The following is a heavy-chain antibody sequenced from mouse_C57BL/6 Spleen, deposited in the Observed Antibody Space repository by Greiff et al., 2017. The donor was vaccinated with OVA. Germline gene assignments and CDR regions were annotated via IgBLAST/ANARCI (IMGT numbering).Heavy chain of an antibody. V-gene: IGHV5-17*01. CDR2: ISRGSSTT. CDR1: GFTFSDYG. D-gene: IGHD1-1*01. CDR3: ARRYYYGSSGYFDG. Sequence: EVQLQESGGGLVKPGGSLKLSCAASGFTFSDYGMHWVRQAPEKGLEWVAYISRGSSTTYYADTVKGRFTISRDNATNTLFLQMTSLRSEDTAMDYCARRYYYGSSGYFDGWGTGTTVTVSS. J-gene: IGHJ1*03.